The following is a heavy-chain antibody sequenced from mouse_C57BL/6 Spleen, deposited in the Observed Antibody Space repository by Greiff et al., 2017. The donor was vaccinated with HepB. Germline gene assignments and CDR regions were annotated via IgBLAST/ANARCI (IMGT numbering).Heavy chain of an antibody. V-gene: IGHV1-55*01. CDR2: IYPGSGST. CDR1: GYTFTSYW. D-gene: IGHD1-1*01. CDR3: ASYYGSSYGSYYAMDY. J-gene: IGHJ4*01. Sequence: QVQLQQPGAELVKPGASVKMSCKASGYTFTSYWITWVKQRPGQGLEWIGDIYPGSGSTNYNEKFKSKATLTVDTSSSTAYMQLSSLTSEDSAVYYWASYYGSSYGSYYAMDYWGQGTSVTVSS.